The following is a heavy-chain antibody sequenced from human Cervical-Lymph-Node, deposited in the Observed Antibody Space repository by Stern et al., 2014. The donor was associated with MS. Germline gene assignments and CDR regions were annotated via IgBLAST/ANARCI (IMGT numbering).Heavy chain of an antibody. D-gene: IGHD2-8*02. CDR2: LLYSGGT. Sequence: VQLLESGPGLVKPSETLSLTCTVSGGSIRDYYWSWIRQPPGKGLEWIGYLLYSGGTKYNPSLKSRVNITVEKAKKQVSWKLTSVSAADPAVFFFSRHYGSTGPGRENWFDPWGPGTLVIVSS. V-gene: IGHV4-59*01. CDR3: SRHYGSTGPGRENWFDP. CDR1: GGSIRDYY. J-gene: IGHJ5*02.